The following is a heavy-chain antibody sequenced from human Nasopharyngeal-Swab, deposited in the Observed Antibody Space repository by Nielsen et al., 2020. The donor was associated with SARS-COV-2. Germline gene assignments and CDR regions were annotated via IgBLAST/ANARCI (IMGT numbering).Heavy chain of an antibody. J-gene: IGHJ3*02. D-gene: IGHD3-10*01. CDR1: GFTFSGSA. Sequence: GGSLRLSCAASGFTFSGSAMHWVRQASGKGLEWVGRIRSRVNSYATEYGVSVKGRFTISRDDSKNTAYLQMNSLKTEDTALYYCARVNPVSGSYYDAIDIWGQGTMVTVSS. V-gene: IGHV3-73*01. CDR3: ARVNPVSGSYYDAIDI. CDR2: IRSRVNSYAT.